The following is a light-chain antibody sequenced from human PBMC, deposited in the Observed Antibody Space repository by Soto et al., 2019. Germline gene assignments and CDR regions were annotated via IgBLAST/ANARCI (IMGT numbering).Light chain of an antibody. CDR3: QQYHSLYT. CDR1: QSISSW. J-gene: IGKJ2*01. Sequence: DIQMTQSPSTLSASVGDRVTITCRASQSISSWLAWYQQKPGKAPKILIYKASSLESGVPSRFSGSGSGTEFTLTISSLQPDDFATYYCQQYHSLYTFGQGTKLEIK. CDR2: KAS. V-gene: IGKV1-5*03.